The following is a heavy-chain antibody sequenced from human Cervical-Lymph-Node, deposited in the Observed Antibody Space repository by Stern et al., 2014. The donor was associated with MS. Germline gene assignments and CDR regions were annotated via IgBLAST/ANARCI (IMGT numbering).Heavy chain of an antibody. CDR1: GGSISSSNW. Sequence: QVQLQESGPGLVKPSGTLSLTCAVSGGSISSSNWWSWVRQPPGKGLGGIGAIYHSGSPNYNPSLKRRVTISVDKSKNQFPLKLSSVTAADTAVYYCASTLRSKAYNWFDPWGQGTLVTVSS. CDR2: IYHSGSP. J-gene: IGHJ5*02. CDR3: ASTLRSKAYNWFDP. V-gene: IGHV4-4*02. D-gene: IGHD4-17*01.